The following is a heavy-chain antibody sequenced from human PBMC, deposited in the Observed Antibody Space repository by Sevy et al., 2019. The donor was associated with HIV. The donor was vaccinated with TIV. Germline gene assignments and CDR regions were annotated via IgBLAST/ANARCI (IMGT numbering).Heavy chain of an antibody. Sequence: GGSLRLSCAASGFALYKSAMHWVSQVPGKALEWVSLISRDGDSIYYAESVKGRFTISRDNSKNTLYLQMNNLTNEDTAIYYCARVYCCATNCNPHYYFGLDVWGQGTTVTVSS. CDR3: ARVYCCATNCNPHYYFGLDV. CDR2: ISRDGDSI. J-gene: IGHJ6*02. D-gene: IGHD2-2*01. CDR1: GFALYKSA. V-gene: IGHV3-43*01.